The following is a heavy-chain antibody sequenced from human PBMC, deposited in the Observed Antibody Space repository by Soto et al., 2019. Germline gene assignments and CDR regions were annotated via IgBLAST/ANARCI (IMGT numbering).Heavy chain of an antibody. V-gene: IGHV1-18*01. J-gene: IGHJ4*02. D-gene: IGHD3-22*01. CDR2: ISAYNGNT. Sequence: ASVKVSCKASGYTFTTYGISWVRQAPGQGLEWMGWISAYNGNTNYAQNFQGRVTMTTDTSTSTAYMELRSLRSDDTAVYYCARAHYYYDSSGYFHYWGQGSLVTVSS. CDR1: GYTFTTYG. CDR3: ARAHYYYDSSGYFHY.